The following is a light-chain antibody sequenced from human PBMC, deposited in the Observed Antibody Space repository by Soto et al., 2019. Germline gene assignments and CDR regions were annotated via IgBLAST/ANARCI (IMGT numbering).Light chain of an antibody. CDR2: AAS. CDR1: YSIDRY. V-gene: IGKV1-39*01. CDR3: QRTYNAPFT. Sequence: DIQMTQSPSSLSAFVGDTVTINCRATYSIDRYLNWYQQKPGQAPRVLITAASTLESGVPSRFSGSGSGTDFTLTINNLQPEDFATYYCQRTYNAPFTFGPGTKVSIK. J-gene: IGKJ3*01.